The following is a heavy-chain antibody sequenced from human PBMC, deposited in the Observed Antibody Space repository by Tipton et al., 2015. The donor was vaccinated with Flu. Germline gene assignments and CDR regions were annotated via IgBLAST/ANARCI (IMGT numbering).Heavy chain of an antibody. CDR3: AGALGGSVAWTYGIFDS. J-gene: IGHJ4*02. CDR2: IYYSGST. V-gene: IGHV4-31*03. Sequence: TLSLTCTVSGGSISSGGYYWSWIRQHPGKGLEWIGYIYYSGSTYYNPSLKSRVTISVDTSKNQFSLKLSSVTAADTAVFYCAGALGGSVAWTYGIFDSWGQGTLVPVSS. CDR1: GGSISSGGYY. D-gene: IGHD1-26*01.